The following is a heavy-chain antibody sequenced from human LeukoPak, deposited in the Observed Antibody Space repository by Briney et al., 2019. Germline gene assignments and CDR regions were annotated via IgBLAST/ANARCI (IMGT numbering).Heavy chain of an antibody. D-gene: IGHD3-22*01. CDR1: GFSFDDYA. J-gene: IGHJ4*02. CDR2: IRGDGGTT. V-gene: IGHV3-43*02. Sequence: PGGSLRLSCAASGFSFDDYAMHWVRQAPGKGLEWVALIRGDGGTTYYAESVNGRFTISRDNGKNSLYLQMNSLRAEDTAVYYCAKDGLNYYDSSGYSAGDDYWGQGTLVTVSP. CDR3: AKDGLNYYDSSGYSAGDDY.